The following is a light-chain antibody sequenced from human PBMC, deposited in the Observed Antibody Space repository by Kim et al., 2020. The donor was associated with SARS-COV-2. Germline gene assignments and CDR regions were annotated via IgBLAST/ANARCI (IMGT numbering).Light chain of an antibody. CDR1: QGVSNY. CDR2: EAS. Sequence: GTLSLSPGDRATLSCRASQGVSNYLAWYQQKPGQAPRLLIYEASKRAPGIPARFSGSGSGTDFTLTISRLEPGDSAVYFCQQRGSFGQGTRLEIK. V-gene: IGKV3-11*01. CDR3: QQRGS. J-gene: IGKJ5*01.